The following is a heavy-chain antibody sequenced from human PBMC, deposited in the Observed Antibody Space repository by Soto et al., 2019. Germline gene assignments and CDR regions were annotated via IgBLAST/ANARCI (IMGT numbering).Heavy chain of an antibody. V-gene: IGHV4-34*01. CDR2: INHSGSI. CDR1: GGSFSGYY. CDR3: ARDKITGLFDY. J-gene: IGHJ4*02. D-gene: IGHD2-8*02. Sequence: SETLSLTCAVYGGSFSGYYWTWIRQPPGTGLELIGEINHSGSINYNPSLKSRVTISVDTSKNQFSLKLTSVTAADTAVYYCARDKITGLFDYWGQGTLVTVSS.